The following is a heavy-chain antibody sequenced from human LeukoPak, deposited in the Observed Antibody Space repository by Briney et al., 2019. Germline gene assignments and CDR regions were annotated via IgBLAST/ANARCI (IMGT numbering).Heavy chain of an antibody. CDR3: ARAGARGGCTNGVCFMDPRPYSSSHWFDS. CDR1: GFTFSSYS. CDR2: IISSSSYI. J-gene: IGHJ5*01. V-gene: IGHV3-21*01. Sequence: GGSLRLSCAASGFTFSSYSMNWVRQAPGKGLEWVSSIISSSSYIYYAYSVKGRFTISRDNAKNSLYLKMNSLRAEDTAVYYCARAGARGGCTNGVCFMDPRPYSSSHWFDSWGQGTLVTVSS. D-gene: IGHD2-8*01.